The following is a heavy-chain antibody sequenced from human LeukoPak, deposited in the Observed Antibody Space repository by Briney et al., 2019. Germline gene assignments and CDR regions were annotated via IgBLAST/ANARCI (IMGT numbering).Heavy chain of an antibody. CDR3: ARDHLASGSYSSGERVY. CDR1: GYTFTNYG. D-gene: IGHD1-26*01. V-gene: IGHV1-18*01. Sequence: ASVKVSCKASGYTFTNYGITWVRQAPGQGLEWMGWISPYNANTDYAQKLQGRVAMTTDTSTTTAYMALWSLRSDDTAVYYCARDHLASGSYSSGERVYWGQGTLVTVSS. J-gene: IGHJ4*02. CDR2: ISPYNANT.